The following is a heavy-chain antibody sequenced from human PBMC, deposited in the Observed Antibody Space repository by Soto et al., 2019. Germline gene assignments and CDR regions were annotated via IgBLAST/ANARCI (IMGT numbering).Heavy chain of an antibody. CDR1: GFSFSVYY. Sequence: LSLTCTVSGFSFSVYYINWVRQAPGKGLEWVGRTRNKASSYTTDYAAFVKGRFTISRDDSKNLIYLQMNSLKTEDTAVYYCAREGSSSGPDYEYWGQGTLVTVSS. J-gene: IGHJ4*02. CDR3: AREGSSSGPDYEY. D-gene: IGHD3-22*01. CDR2: TRNKASSYTT. V-gene: IGHV3-72*01.